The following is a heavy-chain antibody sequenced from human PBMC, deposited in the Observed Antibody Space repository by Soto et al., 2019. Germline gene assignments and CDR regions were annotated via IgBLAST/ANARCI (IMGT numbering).Heavy chain of an antibody. CDR3: ARDQFAGRPWWQIGNYY. CDR1: GYTFTSYG. Sequence: QVQLVQSGAEVKKPGASVKVSCKASGYTFTSYGISWVRQAPGQGLEWMGWISAYNGNTNYAQKLQGRVTMTTDTSTSTAYMELRSLRSDDTGVYYCARDQFAGRPWWQIGNYYWGQGTLVTVSS. V-gene: IGHV1-18*01. D-gene: IGHD2-8*02. CDR2: ISAYNGNT. J-gene: IGHJ4*02.